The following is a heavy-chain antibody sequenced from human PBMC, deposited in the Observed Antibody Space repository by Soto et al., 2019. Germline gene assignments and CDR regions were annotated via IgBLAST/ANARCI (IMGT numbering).Heavy chain of an antibody. CDR1: GYTFTSYG. J-gene: IGHJ3*02. D-gene: IGHD3-9*01. CDR2: ISAYNGNT. V-gene: IGHV1-18*01. CDR3: ARGLRYFDWATEEAAFDI. Sequence: QVQLVQSGAEVKKPGASVKVSCKASGYTFTSYGISWVRQAPGQGLEWMGWISAYNGNTNYAQKLQGRVTMTTDTSTSTAYMELRSLRSDDTAVYYCARGLRYFDWATEEAAFDIWGQGTMVTVSS.